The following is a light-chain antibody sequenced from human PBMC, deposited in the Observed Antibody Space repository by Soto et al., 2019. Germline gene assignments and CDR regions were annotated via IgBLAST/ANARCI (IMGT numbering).Light chain of an antibody. CDR3: QQSHSIPWT. Sequence: DIQLTQSSSSLSASVGDRVTITGRASQDTSNYLNWYQQKPGKAPKLLIYAASNLQSGVPSTFSGSGSGTDFTLTISSLQPEDFATYYCQQSHSIPWTFGQGTKVDIK. CDR2: AAS. CDR1: QDTSNY. V-gene: IGKV1-39*01. J-gene: IGKJ1*01.